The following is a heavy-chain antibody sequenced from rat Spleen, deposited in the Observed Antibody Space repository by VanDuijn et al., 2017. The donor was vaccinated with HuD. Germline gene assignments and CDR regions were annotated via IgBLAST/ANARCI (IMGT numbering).Heavy chain of an antibody. CDR3: ARSDGTHYYLPFAN. V-gene: IGHV3-3*01. J-gene: IGHJ3*01. D-gene: IGHD1-12*02. CDR1: GNSIANGYR. Sequence: EVQLQESGPGLVKPSQSLSLTCSVTGNSIANGYRWNWIRRFPGSKLEWMGYINSAGTTVYNPSLKSRISITRDTTRNQFFLQVNSVTTEDTATYYCARSDGTHYYLPFANWGQGTVVTVSS. CDR2: INSAGTT.